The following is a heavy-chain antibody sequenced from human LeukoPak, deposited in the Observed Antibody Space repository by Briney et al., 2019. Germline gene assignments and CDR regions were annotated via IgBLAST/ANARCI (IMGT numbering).Heavy chain of an antibody. CDR1: GYSFTSYW. CDR3: ARHYQFYFDF. J-gene: IGHJ4*02. CDR2: IYPGDPDP. V-gene: IGHV5-51*01. D-gene: IGHD2-2*01. Sequence: GESLKISCKGSGYSFTSYWIAWVRQMPGKGLEWMGIIYPGDPDPRYSPSFRGQVTISADKSISTAYLQWSSLKASDSAMYYCARHYQFYFDFWGQGTLVTVSS.